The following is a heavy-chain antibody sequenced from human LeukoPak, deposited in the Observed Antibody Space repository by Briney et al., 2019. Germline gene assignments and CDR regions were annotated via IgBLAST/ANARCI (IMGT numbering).Heavy chain of an antibody. Sequence: SETLSLTCAVYGGSFSGYYWSWIRQPPGKGLEWIGEINHSGSTNYNPSLKSRVTISVDTSKNQFSLKLSSVTAADTAVYYCARESGYGPDYWGQGTLVTVSS. D-gene: IGHD6-25*01. CDR2: INHSGST. J-gene: IGHJ4*02. CDR1: GGSFSGYY. CDR3: ARESGYGPDY. V-gene: IGHV4-34*01.